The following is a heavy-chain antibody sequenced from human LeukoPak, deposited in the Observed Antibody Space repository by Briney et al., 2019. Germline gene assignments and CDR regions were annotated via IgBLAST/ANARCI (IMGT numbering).Heavy chain of an antibody. CDR1: GYTFTNFD. D-gene: IGHD3-10*01. J-gene: IGHJ5*02. CDR3: ARVASFGENWFDP. V-gene: IGHV1-8*01. Sequence: VASVKVSCKASGYTFTNFDINWVRQAPGQGLEWMGWVNPDSGDAGYAQKFQGRVTMTRDTSISPAYMELTSLTSDETAVYYCARVASFGENWFDPWGQGTLVTVSS. CDR2: VNPDSGDA.